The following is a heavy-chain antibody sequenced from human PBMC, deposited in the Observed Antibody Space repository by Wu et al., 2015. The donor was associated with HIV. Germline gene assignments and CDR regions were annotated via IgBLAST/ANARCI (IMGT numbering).Heavy chain of an antibody. Sequence: QVQLVQSGPEVRKPGASVKVSCKASQYTFTAFYIHWVRQAPGQGLEWMGWINPNSDFTHFAQRFQGRVTVTRDTSIDTVDMEVNRLRSDDTAIYFCARGETHITGTSRGVVFDIWGQGTMVTVSS. CDR2: INPNSDFT. CDR1: QYTFTAFY. CDR3: ARGETHITGTSRGVVFDI. J-gene: IGHJ3*02. V-gene: IGHV1-2*02. D-gene: IGHD1-7*01.